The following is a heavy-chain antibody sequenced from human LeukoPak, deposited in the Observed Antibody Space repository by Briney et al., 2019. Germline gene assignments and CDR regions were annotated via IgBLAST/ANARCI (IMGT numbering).Heavy chain of an antibody. Sequence: HPGGSLRLSCAASGFTVSSNFLSWVRQAPGKGLEWVSAIFRGGSTYYAESVKGRLTISRDNSKNTVYLQMNSLIAEDTAVYYCARAVDYCNDGSCLPNGFDIWGQGTMVTVSS. CDR2: IFRGGST. CDR1: GFTVSSNF. V-gene: IGHV3-66*01. J-gene: IGHJ3*02. CDR3: ARAVDYCNDGSCLPNGFDI. D-gene: IGHD2-15*01.